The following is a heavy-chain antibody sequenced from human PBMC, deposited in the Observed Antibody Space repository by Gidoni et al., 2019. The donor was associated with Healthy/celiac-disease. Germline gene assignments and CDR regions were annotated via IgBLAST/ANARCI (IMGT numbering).Heavy chain of an antibody. CDR1: GGSFSGYY. CDR3: ARVSRYYGSGSRPFDY. J-gene: IGHJ4*02. CDR2: INHSGST. V-gene: IGHV4-34*01. D-gene: IGHD3-10*01. Sequence: QVQLQQWGAGLLKPSETLSLTCAVYGGSFSGYYWSWIRQPPGKGLEWIGEINHSGSTNYNPSLKSRVTISVDTSKNQFSLKLSSVTAADTAVYYCARVSRYYGSGSRPFDYWGQGTLVTVSS.